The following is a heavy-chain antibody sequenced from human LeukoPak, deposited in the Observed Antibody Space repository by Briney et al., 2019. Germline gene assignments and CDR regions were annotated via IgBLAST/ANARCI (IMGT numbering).Heavy chain of an antibody. CDR1: GYTLTELS. J-gene: IGHJ4*02. CDR2: ISSSSSYI. Sequence: ASVKVSCKVSGYTLTELSMHWVRQAPGKGLEWVSSISSSSSYIYYADSVKGRFTISRDNAKNSLYLQMNSLRAEDTAVYYCARDRYCGGDCYSAFFDYWGQGTLVTVSS. V-gene: IGHV3-21*01. CDR3: ARDRYCGGDCYSAFFDY. D-gene: IGHD2-21*02.